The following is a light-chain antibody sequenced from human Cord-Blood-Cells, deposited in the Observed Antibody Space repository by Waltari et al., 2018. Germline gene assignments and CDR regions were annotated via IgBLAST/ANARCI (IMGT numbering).Light chain of an antibody. CDR1: QSFSSTY. CDR2: GAS. V-gene: IGKV3-20*01. Sequence: ELVLTQAPGALPLPPGERATLSCRASQSFSSTYLAGYQQKPGQAPRLLIYGASSRATGIPDRFSGSGSGTDFTLTISRLEPEDFAVYYCQQYGSSPPMYTFGQGTKLEIK. J-gene: IGKJ2*01. CDR3: QQYGSSPPMYT.